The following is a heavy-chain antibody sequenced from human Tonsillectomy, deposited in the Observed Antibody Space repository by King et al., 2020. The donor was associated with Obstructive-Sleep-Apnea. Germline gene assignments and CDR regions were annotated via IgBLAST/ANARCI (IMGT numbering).Heavy chain of an antibody. Sequence: QLVQSGAEVKKPGASVKVSYKASGYPFSTYAMHWVRQAPGQRLEWMGRINGGNVDPKYSQRFQSRVTIPSDTSAQIVYMELRGLRSADKAVYYCARGWHVTGTWFDPWGQGTLVTVSS. CDR1: GYPFSTYA. V-gene: IGHV1-3*01. CDR2: INGGNVDP. J-gene: IGHJ5*02. D-gene: IGHD3-16*01. CDR3: ARGWHVTGTWFDP.